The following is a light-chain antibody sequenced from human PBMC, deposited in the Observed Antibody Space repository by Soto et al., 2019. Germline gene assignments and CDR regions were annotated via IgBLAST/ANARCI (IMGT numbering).Light chain of an antibody. J-gene: IGKJ4*02. CDR3: QQCSNWPLT. V-gene: IGKV3-15*01. Sequence: EIVMTQSPATLSVSPGEGATLSCKASQNVYNTLAWNQQRPGQPPRLLSYDASTRATGIPARFSGSGYGTEFTLTISSLESEDFAVYFCQQCSNWPLTFGGGTKVEIK. CDR2: DAS. CDR1: QNVYNT.